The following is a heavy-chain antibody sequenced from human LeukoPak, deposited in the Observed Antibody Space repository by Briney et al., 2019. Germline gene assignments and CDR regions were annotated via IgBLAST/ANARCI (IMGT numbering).Heavy chain of an antibody. Sequence: GGSLRLSCAASGFTFSSYSMNWVRQAPGKGLEWVSYISSSSSTIYYADSVKGRFTISRDNAKNSLYLQMNSLRAKDTAVYYCARASLYYYYYGMDVWGQGTTVTVSS. CDR1: GFTFSSYS. J-gene: IGHJ6*02. V-gene: IGHV3-48*01. CDR3: ARASLYYYYYGMDV. CDR2: ISSSSSTI.